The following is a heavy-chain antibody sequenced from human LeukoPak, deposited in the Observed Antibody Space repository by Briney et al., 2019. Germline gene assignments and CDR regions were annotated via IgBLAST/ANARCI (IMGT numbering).Heavy chain of an antibody. Sequence: ASVKVSCKASGYTFTTYTMHWVRQAPGQRLEWMGCINTGNGNTKYSQEFQDRVTVSSDTSADTAYMEMSSLRSEDKAIYYCAIRDGHTDHWGQGTLVTVSS. V-gene: IGHV1-3*03. D-gene: IGHD5-24*01. CDR3: AIRDGHTDH. CDR1: GYTFTTYT. CDR2: INTGNGNT. J-gene: IGHJ4*02.